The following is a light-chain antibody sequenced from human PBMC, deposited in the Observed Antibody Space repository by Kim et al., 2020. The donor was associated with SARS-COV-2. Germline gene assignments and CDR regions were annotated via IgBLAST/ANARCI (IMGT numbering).Light chain of an antibody. V-gene: IGLV1-47*01. Sequence: QPVLTQPPSASGTPGQRVTISCSGSSSSIGNNYVYWFQQLPETAPKLLIYRSNQRPSGVPDRFSGSRSGTSASLAISGLQSEDEADYYCASWDDSLSGYVFGSGTKVTVL. CDR2: RSN. J-gene: IGLJ1*01. CDR3: ASWDDSLSGYV. CDR1: SSSIGNNY.